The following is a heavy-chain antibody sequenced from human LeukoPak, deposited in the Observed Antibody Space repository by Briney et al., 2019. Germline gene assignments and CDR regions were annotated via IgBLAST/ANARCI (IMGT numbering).Heavy chain of an antibody. Sequence: GGSLRLSCAASGFSFSTYSMIWVRQAPGKGLEWVSSISSSSDYIYYADSVKGRFTISRDNAKNSLYLQMNSLRAEDTAVYYCARDSSGWYHWFDPWGQGTLVTVSS. CDR1: GFSFSTYS. J-gene: IGHJ5*02. CDR2: ISSSSDYI. V-gene: IGHV3-21*01. D-gene: IGHD6-19*01. CDR3: ARDSSGWYHWFDP.